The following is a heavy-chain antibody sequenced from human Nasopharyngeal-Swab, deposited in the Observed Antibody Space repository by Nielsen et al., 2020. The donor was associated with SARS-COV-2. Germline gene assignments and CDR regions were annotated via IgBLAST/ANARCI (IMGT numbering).Heavy chain of an antibody. Sequence: KVSCKGSGYRFTSYWIGWVRQMPGKGLEWMGIIYPGDSETRYSPSFQGQVTISADKSISTAYLQWSSLKASDTAMYYCARPLWSYADQFVYWGQGTLVTVSS. CDR2: IYPGDSET. J-gene: IGHJ4*02. D-gene: IGHD1-26*01. CDR3: ARPLWSYADQFVY. CDR1: GYRFTSYW. V-gene: IGHV5-51*01.